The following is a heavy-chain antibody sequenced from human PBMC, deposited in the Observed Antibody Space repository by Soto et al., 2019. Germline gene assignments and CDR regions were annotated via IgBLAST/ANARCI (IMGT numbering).Heavy chain of an antibody. Sequence: QVQLVESGGGVVQPGRSLRLSCAASGFTFSSYTMHWVRQALGKGLEWVAVMTYDGSNKYYADSVKGRFTISRDNSKNTLYLQMNSLRAEDTAVYYCARDQGSGGFDYWGQGTLVTVSS. CDR1: GFTFSSYT. J-gene: IGHJ4*02. CDR3: ARDQGSGGFDY. D-gene: IGHD3-10*01. V-gene: IGHV3-30-3*01. CDR2: MTYDGSNK.